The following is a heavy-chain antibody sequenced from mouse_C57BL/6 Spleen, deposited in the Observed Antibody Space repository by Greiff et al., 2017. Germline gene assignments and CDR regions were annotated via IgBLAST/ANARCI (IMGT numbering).Heavy chain of an antibody. CDR2: IDPENGDT. CDR3: TRGYGDSDY. V-gene: IGHV14-4*01. Sequence: EVQLQQPGAELVRPGASVKLSCTASGFNFTSDYMHWVKQRPEQGLEWIGWIDPENGDTEYASKFKGKATITADTSSSTAYLQLSSLTSEDTAVYYCTRGYGDSDYWGQGTTLTVAS. CDR1: GFNFTSDY. J-gene: IGHJ2*01. D-gene: IGHD1-1*02.